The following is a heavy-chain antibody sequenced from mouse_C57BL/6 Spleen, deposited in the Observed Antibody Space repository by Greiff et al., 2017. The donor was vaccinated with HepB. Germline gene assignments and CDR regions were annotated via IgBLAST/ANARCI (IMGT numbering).Heavy chain of an antibody. CDR2: IYPGSGNT. V-gene: IGHV1-76*01. CDR1: GYTFTDYY. D-gene: IGHD1-1*01. Sequence: QVQLQQSGAELVRPGASVKLSCKASGYTFTDYYINWVKQRPGQGLEWIARIYPGSGNTYYNEKFKGKATLTAEKSSSTAYMQLSSLTSEDSAVYFCARWGYGSSYEDHYFDYWGQGTTLTVSS. CDR3: ARWGYGSSYEDHYFDY. J-gene: IGHJ2*01.